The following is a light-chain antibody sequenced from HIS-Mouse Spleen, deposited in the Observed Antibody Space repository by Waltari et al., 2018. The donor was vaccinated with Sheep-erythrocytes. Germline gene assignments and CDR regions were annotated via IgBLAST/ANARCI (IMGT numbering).Light chain of an antibody. Sequence: QSALTQPRSVSGSPGQSVTIPCPGTSSDVGGYNYVSWYQQHPGQAPKLMIYDVSKRPSGVPDRFSGSKSGNTASLTISGLQAEDEADYYCCSYAGSYNHVFGTGTKVTVL. V-gene: IGLV2-11*01. CDR1: SSDVGGYNY. CDR3: CSYAGSYNHV. CDR2: DVS. J-gene: IGLJ1*01.